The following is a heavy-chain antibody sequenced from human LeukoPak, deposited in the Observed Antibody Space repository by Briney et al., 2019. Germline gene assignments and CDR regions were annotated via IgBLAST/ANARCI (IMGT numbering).Heavy chain of an antibody. CDR2: ISGYNGNT. CDR3: ARVLGGYDYVWGSYRYTLNWYFDL. J-gene: IGHJ2*01. CDR1: GYTFTSYG. Sequence: GASVKVSCKASGYTFTSYGLSWVRQAPGQGLEWMGWISGYNGNTKYAQKLQGRVTMTTDTSTSTAYMELSSLRSEDTAVYYCARVLGGYDYVWGSYRYTLNWYFDLWGRGTLVTVSS. V-gene: IGHV1-18*01. D-gene: IGHD3-16*02.